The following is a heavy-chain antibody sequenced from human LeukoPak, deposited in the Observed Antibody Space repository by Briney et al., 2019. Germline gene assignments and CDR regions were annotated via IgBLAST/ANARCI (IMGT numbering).Heavy chain of an antibody. Sequence: GGSLRLSCAASGFTFSSYAMHWVRQAPGKGLEWVAVISYDGSNKYYADSVKGRFTISRDNSKNTLYLQMNSLRAEDTAVYYCARAWRKDSRYCSGGSCLGYYFDYWGQGTLVTVSS. CDR2: ISYDGSNK. J-gene: IGHJ4*02. V-gene: IGHV3-30-3*01. CDR1: GFTFSSYA. D-gene: IGHD2-15*01. CDR3: ARAWRKDSRYCSGGSCLGYYFDY.